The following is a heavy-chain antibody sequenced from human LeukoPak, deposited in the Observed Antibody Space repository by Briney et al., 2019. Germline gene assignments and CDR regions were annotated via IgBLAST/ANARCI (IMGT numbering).Heavy chain of an antibody. D-gene: IGHD3-10*01. Sequence: PGGSLRLSCAASGFTFSSYTINWVRQAPGKGLEWVSSITRSSNYKYYADSVKGRFTISRDNAKNSLYLQMNSLRAEDTALYYCAREQGMVRGSWFDPWGQGTLVTVSS. V-gene: IGHV3-21*04. CDR3: AREQGMVRGSWFDP. CDR2: ITRSSNYK. J-gene: IGHJ5*02. CDR1: GFTFSSYT.